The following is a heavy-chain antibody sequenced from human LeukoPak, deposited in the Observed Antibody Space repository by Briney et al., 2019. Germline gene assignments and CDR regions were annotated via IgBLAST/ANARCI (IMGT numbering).Heavy chain of an antibody. CDR1: GGSFSGYY. CDR2: IYYSGST. D-gene: IGHD4-11*01. Sequence: SETLSLTCAVYGGSFSGYYWSWIRQPPGKGLEWIGYIYYSGSTNYNPSLKSRFTVSIDTSNNRFSLKLSSVTTADTAVYYCARGVLTTVSYYMDVWGKGTTVTVSS. V-gene: IGHV4-59*01. J-gene: IGHJ6*03. CDR3: ARGVLTTVSYYMDV.